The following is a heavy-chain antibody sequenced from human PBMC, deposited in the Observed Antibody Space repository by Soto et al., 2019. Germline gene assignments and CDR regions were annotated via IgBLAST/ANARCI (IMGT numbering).Heavy chain of an antibody. CDR3: ARSKSYSSSSGGMDV. Sequence: GGSLRLSCAASGFTFSSYAMHWVRQAPGKGLEWVAVISYDGSNKYYADSVKGRFTISRDNSKNTLYLQMNSLRAEDTAVYYCARSKSYSSSSGGMDVWGQGTTVTVSS. D-gene: IGHD6-6*01. CDR2: ISYDGSNK. CDR1: GFTFSSYA. J-gene: IGHJ6*02. V-gene: IGHV3-30-3*01.